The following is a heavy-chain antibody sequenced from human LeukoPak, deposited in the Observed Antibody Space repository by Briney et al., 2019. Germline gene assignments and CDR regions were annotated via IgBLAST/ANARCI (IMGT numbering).Heavy chain of an antibody. CDR3: AKDSHDYYDSSGTLDY. CDR1: GFTFDDYA. Sequence: GGSLRLSCAASGFTFDDYAMHWVRQAPGKGLEWVSGISWNSGSIGYADSVKGRFTISRGNAKNSLYLQMNSLRAEDTALYYCAKDSHDYYDSSGTLDYWGQGTLVTVSS. CDR2: ISWNSGSI. D-gene: IGHD3-22*01. J-gene: IGHJ4*02. V-gene: IGHV3-9*01.